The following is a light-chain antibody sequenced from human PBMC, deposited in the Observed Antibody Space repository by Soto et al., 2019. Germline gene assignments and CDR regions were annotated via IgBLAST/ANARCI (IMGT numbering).Light chain of an antibody. CDR1: QSVNANL. CDR2: GVS. V-gene: IGKV3-20*01. CDR3: QQFSDTPCT. J-gene: IGKJ2*02. Sequence: EIVLTQSPGTVSLSPGQTATLSCRASQSVNANLLAWYQQRPGQAPRMLIHGVSTRAPGVPDRFSGSGSGTDFTLTITRLEPDDFAVYHCQQFSDTPCTFGQGTKLEIK.